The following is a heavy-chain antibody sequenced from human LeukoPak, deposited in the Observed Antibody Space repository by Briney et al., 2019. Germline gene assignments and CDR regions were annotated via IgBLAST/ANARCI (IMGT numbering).Heavy chain of an antibody. CDR3: ASDSGWYGAYYFDY. CDR1: GFTFRSYW. D-gene: IGHD6-19*01. J-gene: IGHJ4*02. CDR2: INSDGSST. Sequence: PGGSLRLSCAASGFTFRSYWRHWVRQAPGKGRGWFSRINSDGSSTNYADSVKGRFTISRDNAKNTLYLQMNSLRAEDTAVYYCASDSGWYGAYYFDYWGQGTLVTVSS. V-gene: IGHV3-74*01.